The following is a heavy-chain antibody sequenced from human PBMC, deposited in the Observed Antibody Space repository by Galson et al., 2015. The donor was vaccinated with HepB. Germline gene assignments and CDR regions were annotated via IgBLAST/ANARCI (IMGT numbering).Heavy chain of an antibody. CDR3: ARAGTYFADWFDP. V-gene: IGHV3-7*01. Sequence: SLRLSCAASGFTFGRYWMSWVRQAPGKGLEWVANIKQDGSDKFYMDSVRGRFIISRDNTKNSLYLQMNSLRVEDTAVYFCARAGTYFADWFDPWGQGTLVTVSS. CDR1: GFTFGRYW. CDR2: IKQDGSDK. J-gene: IGHJ5*02. D-gene: IGHD1-26*01.